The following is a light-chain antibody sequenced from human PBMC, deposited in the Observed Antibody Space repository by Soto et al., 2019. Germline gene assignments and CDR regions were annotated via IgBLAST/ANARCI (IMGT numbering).Light chain of an antibody. Sequence: QSVLTQPASVSGSPGQSITISCTGTSSDVESYNLVSWYQQHPGKAPKVMIYDVSKRPSGVPDRFSGSKSGNTASLTLSGLQAEDEADYYCSSLTTSSTYVFGSGTKVTVL. J-gene: IGLJ1*01. CDR2: DVS. V-gene: IGLV2-14*02. CDR3: SSLTTSSTYV. CDR1: SSDVESYNL.